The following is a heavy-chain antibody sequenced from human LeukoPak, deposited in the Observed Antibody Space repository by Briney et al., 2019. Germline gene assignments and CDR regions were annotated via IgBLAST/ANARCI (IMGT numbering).Heavy chain of an antibody. J-gene: IGHJ1*01. CDR2: ISSSSSTI. D-gene: IGHD6-19*01. Sequence: EGSLRLSCAASGFTFSSYSMNWVRQAPGKGLEWVSYISSSSSTIYYADSVKGRFTISRDNAKNSLYLQMNSLRAEDTAVYYCARDRKGIAVAGTESAHWGQGTLVTVSS. V-gene: IGHV3-48*04. CDR1: GFTFSSYS. CDR3: ARDRKGIAVAGTESAH.